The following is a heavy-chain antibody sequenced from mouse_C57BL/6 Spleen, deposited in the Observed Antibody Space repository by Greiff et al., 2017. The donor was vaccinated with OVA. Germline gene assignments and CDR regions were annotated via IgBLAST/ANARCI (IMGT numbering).Heavy chain of an antibody. CDR1: GFTFSSYA. CDR2: ISDGGSYT. V-gene: IGHV5-4*01. Sequence: EVKLMESGGGLVKPGGSLKLSCAASGFTFSSYAMSWVRQTPEKRLEWVATISDGGSYTYYPDNVKGRFTISRDNAKNNLYLQMSHLKSEDTAMYYCARDSQATYYYAMDYWGQGTSVTVSS. J-gene: IGHJ4*01. CDR3: ARDSQATYYYAMDY. D-gene: IGHD3-2*02.